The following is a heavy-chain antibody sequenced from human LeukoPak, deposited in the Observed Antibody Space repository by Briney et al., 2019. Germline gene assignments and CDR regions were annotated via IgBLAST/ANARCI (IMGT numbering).Heavy chain of an antibody. V-gene: IGHV3-21*01. J-gene: IGHJ4*02. CDR3: ARRAGNSSAYDY. CDR2: ITTSSYI. Sequence: TTGGSLRLSCAASGFTFSSYSMNWVRQAPGKGLGWVSSITTSSYIYYADSVKGRFTISRDNAKNSLYLQMNSLRAEDTAVYYCARRAGNSSAYDYWGQGTLVTVSS. CDR1: GFTFSSYS. D-gene: IGHD3-22*01.